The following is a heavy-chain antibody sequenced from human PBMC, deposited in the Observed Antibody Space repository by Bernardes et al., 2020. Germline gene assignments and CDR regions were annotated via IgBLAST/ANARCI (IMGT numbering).Heavy chain of an antibody. J-gene: IGHJ6*02. CDR2: INHSVTT. CDR3: AREEWAPGDGMDV. CDR1: GGSFSGNY. Sequence: SETLSLTCAVYGGSFSGNYWNWIRQPSGKGLEWIGEINHSVTTNYNPSLKGRVTLSVDTSKNEFSLKLSAVTAADTAVYYCAREEWAPGDGMDVWGQGTTVTVSS. V-gene: IGHV4-34*01. D-gene: IGHD3-3*01.